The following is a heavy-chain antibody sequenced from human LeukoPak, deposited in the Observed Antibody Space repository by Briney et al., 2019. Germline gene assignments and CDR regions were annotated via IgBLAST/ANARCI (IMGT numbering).Heavy chain of an antibody. CDR2: LYRGGST. J-gene: IGHJ3*02. D-gene: IGHD5-24*01. CDR1: GFTHSTNY. Sequence: GGSLRLSCAASGFTHSTNYMTGVRQAPRNGLEWGSVLYRGGSTHYPDSVEGRFTISRHNYKNTLYHQMNSLRVGHTAVYYCARPTRGGAFDIWGQGTMVTVSS. V-gene: IGHV3-53*04. CDR3: ARPTRGGAFDI.